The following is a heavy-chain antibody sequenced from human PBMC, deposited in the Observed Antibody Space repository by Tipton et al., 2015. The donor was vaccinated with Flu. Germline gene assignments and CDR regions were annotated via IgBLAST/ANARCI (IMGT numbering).Heavy chain of an antibody. Sequence: SLRLSCAASGFTFSSHWMHWVRQAPGKGLVWVSRMNGDGSSTSYEDSVKGRFTISRDNAKNTLDLQMNSLTVEDTAVYYCVREGRDQLLKYFQNWGQGTLVTVSS. J-gene: IGHJ1*01. CDR3: VREGRDQLLKYFQN. V-gene: IGHV3-74*01. D-gene: IGHD2-2*01. CDR1: GFTFSSHW. CDR2: MNGDGSST.